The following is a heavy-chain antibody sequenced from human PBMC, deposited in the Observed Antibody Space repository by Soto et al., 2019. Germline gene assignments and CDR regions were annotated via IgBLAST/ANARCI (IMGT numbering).Heavy chain of an antibody. D-gene: IGHD6-6*01. V-gene: IGHV4-39*07. CDR2: VFYTGFT. CDR3: ASRQLVPYYYYGMDV. Sequence: LSLTCAVSGGSISGSYYYWGWLRQSPGKGPEWIGSVFYTGFTSYNPSLKSRVTISVDTSKNQFSLKLSSVTAADTAVYYCASRQLVPYYYYGMDVWGQGTTVTVSS. J-gene: IGHJ6*02. CDR1: GGSISGSYYY.